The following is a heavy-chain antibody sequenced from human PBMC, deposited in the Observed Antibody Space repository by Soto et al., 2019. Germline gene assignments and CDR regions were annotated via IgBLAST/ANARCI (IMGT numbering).Heavy chain of an antibody. D-gene: IGHD2-2*01. V-gene: IGHV1-46*03. CDR3: ARNVLVSSHCSSTSCPPSKNWFDP. Sequence: GASVKVSCKASGYTFTSYYMHWVRQAPGQGLEWMGIINPSGGSTSYAQKFQGRVTMTRDTSTSTVYMELSSLRSEDTAVYYCARNVLVSSHCSSTSCPPSKNWFDPWGRGTLVTVSS. J-gene: IGHJ5*02. CDR2: INPSGGST. CDR1: GYTFTSYY.